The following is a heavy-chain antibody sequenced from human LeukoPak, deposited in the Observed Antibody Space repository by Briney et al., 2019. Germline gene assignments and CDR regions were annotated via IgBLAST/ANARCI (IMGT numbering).Heavy chain of an antibody. CDR3: ARIYGDYVLYYFDY. CDR1: GFTFSNYW. Sequence: GGSLRLSCAASGFTFSNYWMSWVRQAPGKGLEWVANIRQDGSEIYYVDSVKGRFTISRDNAKNSLYLQMNSLRAEDTAVYYCARIYGDYVLYYFDYWGQGTLVTVSS. D-gene: IGHD4-17*01. V-gene: IGHV3-7*01. J-gene: IGHJ4*02. CDR2: IRQDGSEI.